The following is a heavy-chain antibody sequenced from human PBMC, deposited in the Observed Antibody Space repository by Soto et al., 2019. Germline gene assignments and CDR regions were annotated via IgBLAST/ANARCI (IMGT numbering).Heavy chain of an antibody. CDR2: IYNSGST. D-gene: IGHD6-6*01. J-gene: IGHJ4*02. CDR1: GGSISSGGYY. Sequence: NPSETLSLTCTVSGGSISSGGYYWSWIRQHPGKGLEWMGYIYNSGSTYYNPSLKSRVIISADTSKNQFSLKLSSVTAADTAVYYCARHSSSFTYWGQGTLVTVSS. CDR3: ARHSSSFTY. V-gene: IGHV4-31*03.